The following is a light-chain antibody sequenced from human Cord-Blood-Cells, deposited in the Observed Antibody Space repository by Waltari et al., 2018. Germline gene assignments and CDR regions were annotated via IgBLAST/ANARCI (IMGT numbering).Light chain of an antibody. CDR2: GAS. J-gene: IGKJ4*01. CDR1: QSVSSSY. V-gene: IGKV3-20*01. Sequence: EIVLTQSPGTLSLSPGERATLSCRASQSVSSSYLAWYQQKPGQAPRLLIYGASSRATGIPDRFSVSGSGTDFTLTISRLEPEDFAVYYCQQYGSSPLTFVGGTKVEIK. CDR3: QQYGSSPLT.